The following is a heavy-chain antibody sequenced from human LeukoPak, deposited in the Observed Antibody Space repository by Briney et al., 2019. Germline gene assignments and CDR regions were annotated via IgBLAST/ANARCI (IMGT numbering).Heavy chain of an antibody. V-gene: IGHV1-18*01. CDR3: ARLSQTPDYYSNGGYYQLGF. D-gene: IGHD3-22*01. CDR1: GYTFTSYG. Sequence: ASVKVSCKASGYTFTSYGISWVRQAPGQGLEWMGWISAYNGKTNYVQKLQGRVTMTRDTSISTAYLELSSLRSEDTAIYYCARLSQTPDYYSNGGYYQLGFWGQGTPVTVSS. CDR2: ISAYNGKT. J-gene: IGHJ4*02.